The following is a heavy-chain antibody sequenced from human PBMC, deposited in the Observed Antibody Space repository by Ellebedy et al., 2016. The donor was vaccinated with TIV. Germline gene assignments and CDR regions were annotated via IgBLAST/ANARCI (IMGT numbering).Heavy chain of an antibody. CDR2: IYKDGGT. Sequence: PGGSLRLSCAASGFTVTSYFMSWVRQAPGKGLEWVSIIYKDGGTNYTDSALGRFTISRDNSENTLYLQMDSLRAADTAVYYCARDPGGGGNYGDNWFDPWGQGTLVTVTS. CDR3: ARDPGGGGNYGDNWFDP. V-gene: IGHV3-66*01. J-gene: IGHJ5*02. CDR1: GFTVTSYF. D-gene: IGHD4-17*01.